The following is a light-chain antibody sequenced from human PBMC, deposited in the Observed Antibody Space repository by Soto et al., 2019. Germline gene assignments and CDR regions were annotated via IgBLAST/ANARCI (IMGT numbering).Light chain of an antibody. V-gene: IGKV1-33*01. CDR1: QNITNF. CDR3: KQYDDLPVT. CDR2: DAS. Sequence: DIQMTQSPSSLSASVGDRVTITCQASQNITNFLNWYQHKLGKAPNLLIYDASNLEAEFPSRFSGTGSGTEFIFTISSLQPEEIGSYFCKQYDDLPVTFGGGTKVEIK. J-gene: IGKJ4*01.